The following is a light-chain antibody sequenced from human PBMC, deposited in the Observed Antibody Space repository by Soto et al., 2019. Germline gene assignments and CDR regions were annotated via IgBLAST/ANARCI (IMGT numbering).Light chain of an antibody. J-gene: IGKJ1*01. Sequence: DIQMTQSPSSLSASVGDRVTITCRASQGLSNYLAWYQQKPGKVPKLLIYAASTLQSGVPSRFSGSGSETEFTLTISSLQSEDFAIYFCQQYDNWPRTFGQGTKVDIK. CDR3: QQYDNWPRT. V-gene: IGKV1-27*01. CDR1: QGLSNY. CDR2: AAS.